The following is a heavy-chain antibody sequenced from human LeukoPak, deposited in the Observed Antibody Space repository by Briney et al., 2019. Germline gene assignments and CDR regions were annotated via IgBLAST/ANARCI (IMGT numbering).Heavy chain of an antibody. CDR3: TRVYSSGWFTLDY. J-gene: IGHJ4*02. Sequence: GRSLRLSCTASGFTFGDYAMSWVRQAPGKGLEWVGFIRSKAYGGTTEYAASVKGRFTISSDDSKSIAYLQMNSLKTEDTAVYYCTRVYSSGWFTLDYWGQGTLVTVSS. D-gene: IGHD6-19*01. V-gene: IGHV3-49*04. CDR1: GFTFGDYA. CDR2: IRSKAYGGTT.